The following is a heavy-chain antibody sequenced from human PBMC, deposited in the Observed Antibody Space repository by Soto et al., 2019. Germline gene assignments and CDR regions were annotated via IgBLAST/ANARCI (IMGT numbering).Heavy chain of an antibody. Sequence: GESLKISCAASGFTFSDYAMSWVRQGPGKGLEWVSTISGSGGRTFYADSVKGRFTISRDNSKNTLSLQMNSLRAEDTAVYYCAKRAQIYDPGYYFDFWGQGTPVTVSP. CDR3: AKRAQIYDPGYYFDF. CDR1: GFTFSDYA. D-gene: IGHD5-12*01. CDR2: ISGSGGRT. V-gene: IGHV3-23*01. J-gene: IGHJ4*02.